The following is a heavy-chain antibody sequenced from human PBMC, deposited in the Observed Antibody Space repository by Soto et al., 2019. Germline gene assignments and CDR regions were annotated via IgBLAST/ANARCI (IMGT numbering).Heavy chain of an antibody. Sequence: GESLKISCKGSGYSFTSYWIGWVRQMPGKGLEWMGIIYPGESDTRYSPSFQGQVTISADKSISTAYLQWSSLKASDTAMYYCARLFVATLSYYYGMHVRGQGTTVTVSS. J-gene: IGHJ6*02. D-gene: IGHD4-4*01. CDR3: ARLFVATLSYYYGMHV. CDR1: GYSFTSYW. CDR2: IYPGESDT. V-gene: IGHV5-51*01.